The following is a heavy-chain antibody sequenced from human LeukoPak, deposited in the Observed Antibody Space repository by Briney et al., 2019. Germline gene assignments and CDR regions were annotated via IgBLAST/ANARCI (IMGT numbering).Heavy chain of an antibody. J-gene: IGHJ4*03. CDR1: GFTFSRYW. V-gene: IGHV3-21*01. CDR3: TRDPAYYLRYGYFDY. D-gene: IGHD1-26*01. Sequence: GGSLRLSCAASGFTFSRYWMSWVRQAPGKGLEWVSSINSVGSHIYYRDSVKGRFTISRDNAKNSVYLQMNNLRAADTALYYCTRDPAYYLRYGYFDYWGQGILVTVSS. CDR2: INSVGSHI.